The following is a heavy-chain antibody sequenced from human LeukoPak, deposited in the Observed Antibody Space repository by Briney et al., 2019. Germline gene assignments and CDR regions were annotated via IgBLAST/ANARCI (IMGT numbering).Heavy chain of an antibody. CDR1: GFTFSSYA. CDR3: AKPPDSSGWYLEPFDY. J-gene: IGHJ4*02. V-gene: IGHV3-23*01. Sequence: GGSLRRSCAASGFTFSSYAMSWVRQAPGKGLEWISAISGSGGSTYYADSVKGRFTISRDNSKNTLYLQMNGLRAEDTAVYYCAKPPDSSGWYLEPFDYWGQGTLVTVSS. D-gene: IGHD6-19*01. CDR2: ISGSGGST.